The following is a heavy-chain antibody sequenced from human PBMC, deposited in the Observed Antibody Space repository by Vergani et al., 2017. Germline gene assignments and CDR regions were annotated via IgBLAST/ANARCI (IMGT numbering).Heavy chain of an antibody. J-gene: IGHJ4*02. CDR1: GFTFSSYA. V-gene: IGHV3-30-3*01. D-gene: IGHD3-3*01. CDR3: ARGEKRITIFGVVYY. CDR2: ISYDGSNK. Sequence: QVQLVESGGGVVQPGRSLRLSCAASGFTFSSYAMHWVRQAPGKGLEWVAVISYDGSNKYYADSVKGRFTISRDNSKNTLYLQMNSLRAEDTAVYYCARGEKRITIFGVVYYWGQGTLVTVSS.